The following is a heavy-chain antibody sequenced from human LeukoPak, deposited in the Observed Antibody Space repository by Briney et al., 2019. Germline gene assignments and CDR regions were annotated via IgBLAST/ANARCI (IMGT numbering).Heavy chain of an antibody. D-gene: IGHD3-22*01. CDR3: AAIPSNYYDSSGYDDY. CDR1: GYTFTGYY. V-gene: IGHV1-2*06. Sequence: ASVKVSCKASGYTFTGYYMHWVRQAPGQGLEWMGRINPNSGGTNYAQKFQGRVTMTRDTSISTAYMELSRLRSDDTAVYYCAAIPSNYYDSSGYDDYWGQGTLVTVSS. CDR2: INPNSGGT. J-gene: IGHJ4*02.